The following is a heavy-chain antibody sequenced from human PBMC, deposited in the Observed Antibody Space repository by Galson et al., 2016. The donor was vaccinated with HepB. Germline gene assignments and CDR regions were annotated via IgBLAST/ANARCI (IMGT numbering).Heavy chain of an antibody. J-gene: IGHJ3*01. CDR2: SDDGHRR. V-gene: IGHV3-30-3*01. CDR3: AKEFLVGVTSAFDV. CDR1: GFTFSYYA. Sequence: SLRLSCAASGFTFSYYALHWVRQGPGKGLEWVASDDGHRRSYADSVRGRFTISRDDSKTTLNLQMNSLRSEDTAVYYCAKEFLVGVTSAFDVWGQGTMVTVSS. D-gene: IGHD2-15*01.